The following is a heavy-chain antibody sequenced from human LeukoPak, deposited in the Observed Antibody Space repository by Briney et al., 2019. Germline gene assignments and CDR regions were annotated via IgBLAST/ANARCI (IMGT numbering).Heavy chain of an antibody. D-gene: IGHD4-11*01. J-gene: IGHJ4*02. V-gene: IGHV4-59*01. CDR3: ARTTTTFDD. Sequence: PSETLSLTCTVSGGPISSYYCSWVRQPPGKGLEWIGYVSYDGSTNYSPSLKSRVTISLYTSKNQYSLNLSSVTTADTAVYYCARTTTTFDDWGQGTLVTVSS. CDR1: GGPISSYY. CDR2: VSYDGST.